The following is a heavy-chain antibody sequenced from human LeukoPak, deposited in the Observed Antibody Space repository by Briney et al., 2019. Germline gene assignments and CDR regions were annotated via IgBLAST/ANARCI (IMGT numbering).Heavy chain of an antibody. J-gene: IGHJ4*02. D-gene: IGHD3-22*01. CDR3: ARHYYDSSGYPNYFHY. V-gene: IGHV4-59*08. CDR1: GGSISSHC. CDR2: IHYSGST. Sequence: SETLSLTCSVSGGSISSHCWSWIRQPPGKGLEWIGYIHYSGSTDYNPSLKSRVTISVDTSRKQFSLNLNSVTAADTAVYFCARHYYDSSGYPNYFHYWGQGTLVSVSS.